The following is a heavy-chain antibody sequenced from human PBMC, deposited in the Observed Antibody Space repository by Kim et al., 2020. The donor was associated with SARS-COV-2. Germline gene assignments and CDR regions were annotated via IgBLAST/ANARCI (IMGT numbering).Heavy chain of an antibody. CDR3: ARQAWRRIAAEIGFDY. V-gene: IGHV4-39*01. D-gene: IGHD6-13*01. Sequence: SLKSQHHISVDTSKNPFSLKLSSVTAADTAVYYCARQAWRRIAAEIGFDYWGQGTLVTVSS. J-gene: IGHJ4*02.